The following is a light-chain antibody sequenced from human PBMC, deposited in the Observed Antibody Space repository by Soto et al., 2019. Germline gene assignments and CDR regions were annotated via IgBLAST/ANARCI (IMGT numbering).Light chain of an antibody. V-gene: IGLV2-14*01. CDR2: EVS. J-gene: IGLJ3*02. CDR1: SSDIGGYKF. CDR3: SSYTSSSPPV. Sequence: QSALTQPASVSGSPGQSITISCTGTSSDIGGYKFVSWYQQHPGKAPKLMLYEVSNRPSGVSNRFSGSKSGNTASLTISGLQAEDEADYYCSSYTSSSPPVFGGGTKLTVL.